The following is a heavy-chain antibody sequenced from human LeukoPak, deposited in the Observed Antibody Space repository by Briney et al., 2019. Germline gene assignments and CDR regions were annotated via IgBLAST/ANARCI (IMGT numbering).Heavy chain of an antibody. V-gene: IGHV3-7*01. J-gene: IGHJ4*02. CDR3: AGGVWPRSNY. D-gene: IGHD6-13*01. CDR2: IKQDGGET. CDR1: DFIFSSYW. Sequence: GGSLRLSCVASDFIFSSYWMTWVRQAPGKGLEWVANIKQDGGETYYVGSVKGRFTVSRDNAQNSLYLQMNSLRAEDTAIYYCAGGVWPRSNYWGQGTLVTVSS.